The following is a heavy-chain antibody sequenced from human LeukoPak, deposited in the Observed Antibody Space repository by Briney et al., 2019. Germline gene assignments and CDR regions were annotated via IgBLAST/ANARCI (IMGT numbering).Heavy chain of an antibody. J-gene: IGHJ4*02. CDR3: ARVGIDYGGNPVDY. D-gene: IGHD4-23*01. V-gene: IGHV4-59*01. CDR2: IYYSGST. CDR1: GGSISSYY. Sequence: SETLSLTCTVSGGSISSYYWSWIRQPPGKGLEWIGYIYYSGSTNYNPSLKGRFTISVDTSKNLFSLKLSSVTAADTAVYYCARVGIDYGGNPVDYWGQGTLVTVSS.